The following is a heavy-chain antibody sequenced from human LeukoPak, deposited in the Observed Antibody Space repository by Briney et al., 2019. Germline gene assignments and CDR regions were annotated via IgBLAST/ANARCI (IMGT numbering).Heavy chain of an antibody. Sequence: ASVKVSCKASGYTFTTYDINWVRQATGQGLEWMGWMSPSNGNTGYAQNFQGRVTITRDTSISTAYTGLSSLRSEDTAVYYCARSGTGDERIGVDYWGQGTLVTVSS. CDR1: GYTFTTYD. CDR2: MSPSNGNT. J-gene: IGHJ4*02. CDR3: ARSGTGDERIGVDY. D-gene: IGHD3-10*01. V-gene: IGHV1-8*02.